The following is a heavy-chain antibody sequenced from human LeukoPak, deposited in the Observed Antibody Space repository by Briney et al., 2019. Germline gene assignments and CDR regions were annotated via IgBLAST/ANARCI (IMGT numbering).Heavy chain of an antibody. CDR3: ARSGRPIYYYDSSGYSRFDY. Sequence: SETLSLTCTVSGGSISSSSYYWGWIRQPPGKGLEWIGSIYYSGSTYYNPSLKSRVTISVDTSKNQFSLKLSSVTAADAAVYYCARSGRPIYYYDSSGYSRFDYWGQGTLVTVSS. CDR1: GGSISSSSYY. V-gene: IGHV4-39*01. D-gene: IGHD3-22*01. CDR2: IYYSGST. J-gene: IGHJ4*02.